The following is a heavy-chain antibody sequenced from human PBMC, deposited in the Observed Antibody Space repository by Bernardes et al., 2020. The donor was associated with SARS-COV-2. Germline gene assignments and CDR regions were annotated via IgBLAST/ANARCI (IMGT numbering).Heavy chain of an antibody. Sequence: ASVKVSCKASGYTFTGYYMHWVRQGPGQGLEWMGWINPNSGGTNYAQKFQGWVTMTRDTSISTAYMELSRLRSDDTAVYYCARSPTDYCSGGSCYRDAFDIWGQGTMVTVSS. D-gene: IGHD2-15*01. CDR2: INPNSGGT. J-gene: IGHJ3*02. V-gene: IGHV1-2*04. CDR1: GYTFTGYY. CDR3: ARSPTDYCSGGSCYRDAFDI.